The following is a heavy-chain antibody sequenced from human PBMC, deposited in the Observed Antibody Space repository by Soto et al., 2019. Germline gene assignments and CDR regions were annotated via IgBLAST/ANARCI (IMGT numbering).Heavy chain of an antibody. D-gene: IGHD3-3*01. V-gene: IGHV4-30-4*01. CDR3: ARELTIFGVVIKRGAFDI. J-gene: IGHJ3*02. CDR1: GGSISSGDYY. Sequence: SETLSLTCTVSGGSISSGDYYWSWIRQPPGKGLEWIGYIYYSGSTYYNPSLKSRVTISLDTSKNQFSLKLRSVTAADTAVYYCARELTIFGVVIKRGAFDIWGQGTTVTVS. CDR2: IYYSGST.